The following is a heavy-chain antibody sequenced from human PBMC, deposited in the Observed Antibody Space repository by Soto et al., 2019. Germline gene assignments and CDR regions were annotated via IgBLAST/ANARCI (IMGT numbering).Heavy chain of an antibody. V-gene: IGHV4-30-4*01. CDR2: IYYSGST. Sequence: SLSLTCTVSGGSISSGDYYWSWIRQPPGKGLEWIGYIYYSGSTYYNPSLKSRVTISVDTSKNQFSLKLSSVTAADTAVYYCARERWANTKDYYYYYGMDVWGQGTTVTVSS. CDR1: GGSISSGDYY. J-gene: IGHJ6*02. D-gene: IGHD2-8*01. CDR3: ARERWANTKDYYYYYGMDV.